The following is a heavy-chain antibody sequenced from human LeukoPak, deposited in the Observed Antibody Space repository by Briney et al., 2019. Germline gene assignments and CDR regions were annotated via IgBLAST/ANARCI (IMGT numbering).Heavy chain of an antibody. CDR1: GGTFSSYA. J-gene: IGHJ4*02. D-gene: IGHD3-9*01. Sequence: ASVKVSCKASGGTFSSYAISWVRQAPGQGLEWMGGIIPIFGTANYAQKFQGRVTITTDGSTSTAYMELSSLRSEDTAVYYRARSRSPYYDILTGLYYFDYWGQGTLVTVSS. CDR2: IIPIFGTA. CDR3: ARSRSPYYDILTGLYYFDY. V-gene: IGHV1-69*05.